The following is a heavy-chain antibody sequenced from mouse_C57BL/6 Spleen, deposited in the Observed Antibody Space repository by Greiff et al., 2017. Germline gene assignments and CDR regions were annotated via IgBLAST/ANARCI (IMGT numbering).Heavy chain of an antibody. CDR2: IYPGSGNT. CDR1: GYTFTDYY. Sequence: SGAELVRPGASVKLSCKASGYTFTDYYINWVKQRPGQGLEWIARIYPGSGNTYYTEKFKGKATLTADKSSSTAYMQLSSLTSEDSAVYFCARETGTKFAYWGQGTLVTVSA. CDR3: ARETGTKFAY. D-gene: IGHD4-1*01. J-gene: IGHJ3*01. V-gene: IGHV1-76*01.